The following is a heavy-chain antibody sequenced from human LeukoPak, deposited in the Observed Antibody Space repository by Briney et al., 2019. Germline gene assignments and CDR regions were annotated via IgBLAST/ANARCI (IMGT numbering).Heavy chain of an antibody. J-gene: IGHJ4*02. V-gene: IGHV1-69-2*01. D-gene: IGHD3-10*01. CDR3: ATSAGRYGSVRGGYFDY. Sequence: ASVRISCKVSGYTFTDYYMHWVQQAPGKGLEWMGLVDPEDGETIYAEKFQGRVTITADTSTDTAYMELSSLRSEDTAVYYCATSAGRYGSVRGGYFDYWGQGTLVTVSS. CDR1: GYTFTDYY. CDR2: VDPEDGET.